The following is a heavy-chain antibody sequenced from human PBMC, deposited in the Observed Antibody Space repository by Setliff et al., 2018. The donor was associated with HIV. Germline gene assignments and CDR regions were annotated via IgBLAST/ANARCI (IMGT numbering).Heavy chain of an antibody. J-gene: IGHJ3*02. Sequence: SETLSLTCTVSGGAASSSRYSWAWIGQPPGKGLEYIGSIHYNERTYYNPYLKSRVAISVDTSKNQFSLKLKSVTAADTAVYYCAREDTTGYYSLSAFDIWGQGTLVTVS. CDR2: IHYNERT. V-gene: IGHV4-39*07. CDR3: AREDTTGYYSLSAFDI. CDR1: GGAASSSRYS. D-gene: IGHD3-22*01.